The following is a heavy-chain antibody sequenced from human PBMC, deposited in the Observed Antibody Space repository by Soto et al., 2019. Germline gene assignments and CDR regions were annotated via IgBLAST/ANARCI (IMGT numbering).Heavy chain of an antibody. CDR3: AKASGIVVVPAAIES. J-gene: IGHJ6*04. CDR1: GFTFSSYA. V-gene: IGHV3-23*01. CDR2: ISGSGGST. Sequence: GGSLRLSCAASGFTFSSYAMSWVRQAPGKGLEWVSAISGSGGSTYYADSVKGRFTISRDNSKNTLYLQMNSLRAEDTAVYYCAKASGIVVVPAAIESGGKGTTVTVSS. D-gene: IGHD2-2*02.